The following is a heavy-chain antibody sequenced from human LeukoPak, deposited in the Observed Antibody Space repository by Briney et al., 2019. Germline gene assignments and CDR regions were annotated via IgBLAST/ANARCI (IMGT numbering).Heavy chain of an antibody. Sequence: SVKVSCKASGYTFTSYGISWVRQAPGQGLEWMGRIIPILGIANYAQKFQGRVTITADKSTSTAYMELSSLRSEDTAVYYCARDSSVAGTSPGYWGQGTLVTVSS. V-gene: IGHV1-69*04. CDR2: IIPILGIA. D-gene: IGHD6-19*01. J-gene: IGHJ4*02. CDR3: ARDSSVAGTSPGY. CDR1: GYTFTSYG.